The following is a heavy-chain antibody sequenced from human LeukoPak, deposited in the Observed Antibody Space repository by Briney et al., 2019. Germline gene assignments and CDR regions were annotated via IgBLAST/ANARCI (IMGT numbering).Heavy chain of an antibody. CDR3: ARHVRFEGVDY. CDR2: ISGGGSTI. D-gene: IGHD3-3*01. V-gene: IGHV3-48*03. Sequence: GGSLRLSCAASGFTFSIYEMNWVRQAPGKGLEWVSYISGGGSTIYYADSVKGRFTISRDNAKNSLYLQMNSLRAEDTAVYYCARHVRFEGVDYWGQGTLVTVSS. CDR1: GFTFSIYE. J-gene: IGHJ4*02.